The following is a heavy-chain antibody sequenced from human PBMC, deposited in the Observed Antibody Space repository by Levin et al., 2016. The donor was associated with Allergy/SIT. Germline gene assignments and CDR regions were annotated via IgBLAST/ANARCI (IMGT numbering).Heavy chain of an antibody. CDR1: GFTFSSYS. CDR2: ISSSSSYI. V-gene: IGHV3-21*04. J-gene: IGHJ6*02. CDR3: AKLITMVRGVPSSLDYYYYGMDV. Sequence: GESLKISCAASGFTFSSYSMNWVRQAPGKGLEWVSSISSSSSYIYYADSVKGRFTISRDNSKNTLYLQMNSLRAEDTAVYYCAKLITMVRGVPSSLDYYYYGMDVWGQGTTVTVSS. D-gene: IGHD3-10*01.